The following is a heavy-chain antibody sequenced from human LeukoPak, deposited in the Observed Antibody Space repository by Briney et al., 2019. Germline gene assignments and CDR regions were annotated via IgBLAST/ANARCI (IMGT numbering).Heavy chain of an antibody. CDR3: ATRPDGNDFPYLDF. J-gene: IGHJ4*02. Sequence: PGGSLRLSCAASGLSVSRRFMSWVRQAPGKGLEWVSVIYSGGNTDYARSVRGRITISRDNSRDTLYLQMNSLRVEDTAVYYCATRPDGNDFPYLDFRGQGALVTVSS. CDR1: GLSVSRRF. CDR2: IYSGGNT. D-gene: IGHD5-24*01. V-gene: IGHV3-66*01.